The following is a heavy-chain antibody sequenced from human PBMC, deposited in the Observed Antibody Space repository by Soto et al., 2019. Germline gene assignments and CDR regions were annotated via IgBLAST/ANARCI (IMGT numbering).Heavy chain of an antibody. Sequence: GGSLRLSCAASGFTVSSNYMSWVRQAPGQGLEWVSYMSSSGATIYYADSVRGRFTISRDNAKNSLYLQMTSLRAEDTAVYYCARAFGGSYDYWGQGTRVTVSS. D-gene: IGHD1-26*01. CDR3: ARAFGGSYDY. CDR1: GFTVSSNY. J-gene: IGHJ4*02. V-gene: IGHV3-11*01. CDR2: MSSSGATI.